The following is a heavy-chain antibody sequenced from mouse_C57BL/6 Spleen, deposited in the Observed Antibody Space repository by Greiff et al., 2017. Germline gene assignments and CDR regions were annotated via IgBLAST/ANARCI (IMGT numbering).Heavy chain of an antibody. V-gene: IGHV14-4*01. CDR1: GFNIKDDY. J-gene: IGHJ3*01. Sequence: VQLKESGAELVRPGASVKLSCTASGFNIKDDYMHLVKPRPEQGLEWIGWIDPKNGDTEYASKFQGKATITADTSSNTAYLQLSSLTSEDTAVYYCTILLRFAYWGQGTLVTVSA. CDR2: IDPKNGDT. D-gene: IGHD2-10*01. CDR3: TILLRFAY.